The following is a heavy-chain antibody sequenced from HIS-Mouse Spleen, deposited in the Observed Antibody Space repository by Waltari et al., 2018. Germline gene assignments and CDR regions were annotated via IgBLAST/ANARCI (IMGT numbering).Heavy chain of an antibody. CDR2: SNHSGGT. CDR1: GGSFSGYY. Sequence: QVQLQQWGAGLLKPSETLSLTCAVYGGSFSGYYWRWIRQPPGKGLEWIGESNHSGGTNYNPSLKSRVTVSVATSKNQFSLKLSSVTAADTAVYYCARLLWFGELLYSFDYWGQGTLVTVSS. J-gene: IGHJ4*02. V-gene: IGHV4-34*01. D-gene: IGHD3-10*01. CDR3: ARLLWFGELLYSFDY.